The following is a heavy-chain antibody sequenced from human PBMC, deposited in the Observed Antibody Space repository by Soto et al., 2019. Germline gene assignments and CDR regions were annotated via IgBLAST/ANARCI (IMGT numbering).Heavy chain of an antibody. J-gene: IGHJ4*02. CDR3: AREGSSRSYFDY. CDR2: IWYDGSNK. Sequence: QVQLVESGGGVVQPGRSLRLSCAASGFTFSSYGMHWVRQAPVKGLEWVAGIWYDGSNKYYADSVKGRFTISRDNSKNTLYLQMNSLRAEDTAVYYCAREGSSRSYFDYCGQGTLVTVSS. CDR1: GFTFSSYG. V-gene: IGHV3-33*01. D-gene: IGHD6-13*01.